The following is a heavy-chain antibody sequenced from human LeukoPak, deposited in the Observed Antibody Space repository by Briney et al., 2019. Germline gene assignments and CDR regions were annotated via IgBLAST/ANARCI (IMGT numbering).Heavy chain of an antibody. V-gene: IGHV3-49*04. J-gene: IGHJ4*02. CDR1: GFTFGDYA. Sequence: GGSLRLSCTASGFTFGDYAMSWVRQAPGKGLEWVGFIRSKAYGGTTEHAASVKGRFTISRDDSKSIAYLQMNSLKTEDTAVYYCTRGGGLQLWSKTFDYWGQGTLVTVSS. CDR2: IRSKAYGGTT. CDR3: TRGGGLQLWSKTFDY. D-gene: IGHD5-18*01.